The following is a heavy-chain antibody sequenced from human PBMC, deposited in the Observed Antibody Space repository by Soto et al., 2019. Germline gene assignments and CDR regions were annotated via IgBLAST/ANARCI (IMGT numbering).Heavy chain of an antibody. CDR3: ARMFHCSGGTCPFDY. CDR1: GFSLSTSGMR. Sequence: SGPTLVNPTQTLTLTCTFSGFSLSTSGMRGSWIRQPPGKALEWLARIDWDDDKFYNTSLKTRLTISKDSSKNQVVLTMTNMDPVDTATYYCARMFHCSGGTCPFDYWGQGALVTVSS. D-gene: IGHD2-15*01. CDR2: IDWDDDK. V-gene: IGHV2-70*04. J-gene: IGHJ4*02.